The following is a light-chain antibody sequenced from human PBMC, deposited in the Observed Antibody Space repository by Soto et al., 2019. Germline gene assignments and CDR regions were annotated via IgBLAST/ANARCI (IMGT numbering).Light chain of an antibody. CDR3: QQRSNWPLT. Sequence: EIVLRQSPGTLSVSPGERATLSCRASQSVSSSYLAWYQQKSGQAPRLLIYGASSRATGIPDRFSGSGSGTDFTLTISRLEPADFAVYYCQQRSNWPLTFGGGTKVDI. V-gene: IGKV3D-20*02. J-gene: IGKJ4*01. CDR2: GAS. CDR1: QSVSSSY.